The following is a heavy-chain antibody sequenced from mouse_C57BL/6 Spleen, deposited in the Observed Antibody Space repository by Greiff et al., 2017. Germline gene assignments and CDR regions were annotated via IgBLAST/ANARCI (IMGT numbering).Heavy chain of an antibody. CDR2: ISYDGSN. D-gene: IGHD2-4*01. Sequence: EVKLQESGPGLVKPSQSLSLTCSVTGYSITSGYYWNWIRQFPGNKLEWMGYISYDGSNNYKPYLKNRISITRDTSKNQFFLKFNSVTTEDTATYYCAGYYDYVWFAYWGQGTLVTVSA. J-gene: IGHJ3*01. V-gene: IGHV3-6*01. CDR1: GYSITSGYY. CDR3: AGYYDYVWFAY.